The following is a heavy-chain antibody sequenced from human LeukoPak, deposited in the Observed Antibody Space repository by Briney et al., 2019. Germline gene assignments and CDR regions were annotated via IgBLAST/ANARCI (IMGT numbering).Heavy chain of an antibody. CDR1: GFTFSSYA. J-gene: IGHJ4*02. D-gene: IGHD5-24*01. V-gene: IGHV3-23*01. CDR2: ISGSDGST. CDR3: ARKKTELYFDY. Sequence: GGSLRLSCAASGFTFSSYAMSWVRQAPGKGLEWFSAISGSDGSTYYADSVKGRFTISRDNSKNTLYLQMNSLRVEDTAVYYCARKKTELYFDYWGQGTLVTVSS.